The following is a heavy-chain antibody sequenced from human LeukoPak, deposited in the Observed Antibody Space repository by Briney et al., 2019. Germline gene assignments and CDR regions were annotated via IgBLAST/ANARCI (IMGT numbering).Heavy chain of an antibody. CDR3: ARDRFPYGSGSGWFDP. D-gene: IGHD3-10*01. CDR2: ISSSSSTI. V-gene: IGHV3-48*01. Sequence: GGSLRLSCAASGFTFSNYGVNWVRQSPGKGLEWVSYISSSSSTIFYAESVKGRFTISRDNAKNSLYLQMNSLRVEDTAVYYCARDRFPYGSGSGWFDPWGQGTLVTVSS. J-gene: IGHJ5*02. CDR1: GFTFSNYG.